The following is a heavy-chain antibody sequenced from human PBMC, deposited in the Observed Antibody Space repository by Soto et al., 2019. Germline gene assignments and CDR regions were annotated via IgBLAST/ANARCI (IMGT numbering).Heavy chain of an antibody. V-gene: IGHV4-39*01. Sequence: PSETLSITCTVSGGSISSISYYWGWLRRPPGKELEWMGSIYYSGSTYYNPSLKRQVTTSVDTSKNQNSLKLSFVTAADTAVYYCARHGMDYYDSSGYYYSPYYFDYWGQG. CDR1: GGSISSISYY. CDR2: IYYSGST. D-gene: IGHD3-22*01. CDR3: ARHGMDYYDSSGYYYSPYYFDY. J-gene: IGHJ4*02.